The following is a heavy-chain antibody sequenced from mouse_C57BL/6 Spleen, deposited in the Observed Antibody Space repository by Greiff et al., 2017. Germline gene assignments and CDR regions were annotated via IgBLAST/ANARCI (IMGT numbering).Heavy chain of an antibody. Sequence: QVQLKQPGAELVKPGASVKLSCKASGYTFTSYWMHWVKQRPGQGLEWIGMIHPNSGSTNYNEKFKSKATLTVDKSSSTAYMQLRSLTSEDSAVYYCARGGVDYFDYWGQGTTLTVSS. CDR2: IHPNSGST. CDR1: GYTFTSYW. CDR3: ARGGVDYFDY. D-gene: IGHD1-3*01. V-gene: IGHV1-64*01. J-gene: IGHJ2*01.